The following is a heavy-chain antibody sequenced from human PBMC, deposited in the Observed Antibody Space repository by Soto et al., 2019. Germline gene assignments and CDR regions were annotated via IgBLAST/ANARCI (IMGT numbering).Heavy chain of an antibody. D-gene: IGHD2-15*01. CDR2: INAGNGNT. J-gene: IGHJ6*02. V-gene: IGHV1-3*01. CDR1: GYTFTSYA. CDR3: ASGGGSSEPYYYGMDV. Sequence: ASVKVSCKASGYTFTSYAMHWVRQAPGQRLEWMGWINAGNGNTKYSQKFQGRVTITADESTSTAYMELSSLRSEDTAVYYCASGGGSSEPYYYGMDVWGQGTTVTVSS.